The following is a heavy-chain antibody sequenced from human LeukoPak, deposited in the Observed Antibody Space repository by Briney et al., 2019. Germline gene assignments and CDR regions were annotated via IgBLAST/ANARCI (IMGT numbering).Heavy chain of an antibody. V-gene: IGHV4-4*02. CDR2: IYHSGST. J-gene: IGHJ4*02. CDR1: GGSISSSNW. D-gene: IGHD2-2*01. CDR3: ARDYCSSTSCYSALDS. Sequence: SETLSLTCAASGGSISSSNWWSWVRQPPGEGLEWIGEIYHSGSTNYNPSLKSRVTISVDKAKNQFSLKLSSVTAADTAVYYCARDYCSSTSCYSALDSWGQGTLVTVSS.